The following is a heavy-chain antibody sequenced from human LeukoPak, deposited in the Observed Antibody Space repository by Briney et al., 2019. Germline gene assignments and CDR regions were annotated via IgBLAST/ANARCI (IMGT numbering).Heavy chain of an antibody. CDR2: IYASGST. V-gene: IGHV4-61*02. D-gene: IGHD7-27*01. Sequence: SETLSLTCTVSGGSLSSGSDYWSWIRQSAGKGLEWIGRIYASGSTNYNPSLKSRVTISVDTSKNQFSLKLSSVTAADTAVYYCARDSPGDLNYYYYYMDVWGKGTTVTVSS. CDR3: ARDSPGDLNYYYYYMDV. CDR1: GGSLSSGSDY. J-gene: IGHJ6*03.